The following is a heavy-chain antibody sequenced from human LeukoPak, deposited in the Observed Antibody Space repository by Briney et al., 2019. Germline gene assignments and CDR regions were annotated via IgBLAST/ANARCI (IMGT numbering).Heavy chain of an antibody. CDR1: SGSIRSYY. CDR3: ASSNTGSYNDAFDI. D-gene: IGHD1-26*01. CDR2: IYYSGST. Sequence: KASETLSLTCTVSSGSIRSYYWSWIRQPPGKGLEWIGCIYYSGSTKYNPSLKSRVSISVDTSKNQFSLKLNSVTAADTAVYYCASSNTGSYNDAFDIWGQGTMVTVSS. V-gene: IGHV4-59*01. J-gene: IGHJ3*02.